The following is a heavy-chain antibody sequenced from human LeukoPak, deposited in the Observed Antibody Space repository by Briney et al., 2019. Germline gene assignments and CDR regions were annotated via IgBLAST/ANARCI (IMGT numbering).Heavy chain of an antibody. CDR1: GYTFTGNY. CDR3: ATVVGARGGDYFDY. CDR2: INPNNGGT. D-gene: IGHD1-26*01. J-gene: IGHJ4*02. Sequence: ASVKVSCKASGYTFTGNYMHWVRQAPGQGPEWMGWINPNNGGTNYAQKFQGRVTMTRDTSISTAYMELSRLRSDDTAVYYCATVVGARGGDYFDYWGQGTLVTVSS. V-gene: IGHV1-2*02.